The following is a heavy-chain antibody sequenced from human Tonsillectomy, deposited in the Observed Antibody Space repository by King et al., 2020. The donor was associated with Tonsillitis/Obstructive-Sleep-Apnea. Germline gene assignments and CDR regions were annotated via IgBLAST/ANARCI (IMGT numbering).Heavy chain of an antibody. CDR2: ISYDGSNK. CDR3: AKDRPNSFDY. J-gene: IGHJ4*02. Sequence: VQLVESGGGVVQPGRSLRLSCAASGFTFSNYGMHWVRQAPGKGLEWVAVISYDGSNKYYADSVKGRFTISRDNSKNTLYLQMNSLRAEDTAVNYCAKDRPNSFDYWGQGTLVTVSS. CDR1: GFTFSNYG. V-gene: IGHV3-30*18.